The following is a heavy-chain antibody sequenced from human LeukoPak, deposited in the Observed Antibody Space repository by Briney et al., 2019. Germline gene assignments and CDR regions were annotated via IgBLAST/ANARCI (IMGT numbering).Heavy chain of an antibody. J-gene: IGHJ3*02. V-gene: IGHV3-7*01. Sequence: HPGGSLRLSCAASGFTFSSYWMGWVRQAPGKGLEWVANIKQDGSEKYYVDSVKGRFTISRDNAKNSLYLQMNSLRAEDTAVYYCARDWTEWLQRAFDIWGQGTMVTVSS. CDR3: ARDWTEWLQRAFDI. CDR1: GFTFSSYW. D-gene: IGHD5-12*01. CDR2: IKQDGSEK.